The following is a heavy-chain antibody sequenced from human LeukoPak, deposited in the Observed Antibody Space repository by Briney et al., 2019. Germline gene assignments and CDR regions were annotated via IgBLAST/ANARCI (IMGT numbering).Heavy chain of an antibody. CDR1: GFTFSSYA. D-gene: IGHD3-3*01. CDR3: ARDRPYDFWSGYYGDDFDY. J-gene: IGHJ4*02. V-gene: IGHV3-30*04. Sequence: PGGSLRLSCAASGFTFSSYAMHWVRQAPGKGLEWVAVISYDGSNKYYADSVKGRFTISRDNSKNTLYLQMNSLRAEDTAVYYCARDRPYDFWSGYYGDDFDYWGQGTLVTVSS. CDR2: ISYDGSNK.